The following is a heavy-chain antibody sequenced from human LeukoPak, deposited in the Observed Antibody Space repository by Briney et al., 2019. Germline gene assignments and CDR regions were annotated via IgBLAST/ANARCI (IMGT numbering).Heavy chain of an antibody. D-gene: IGHD6-19*01. V-gene: IGHV4-39*02. CDR3: ARDGEMYSSGWYYFDY. CDR2: IYSSGST. Sequence: SETLSLTCTVSGDSISTSTYYWGWIRQPPGKGLEWIGSIYSSGSTYYNPSLKSRVTISVDTSKNQFSLQLNSVTPEDTAVYYCARDGEMYSSGWYYFDYWGQGTLVTVSS. J-gene: IGHJ4*02. CDR1: GDSISTSTYY.